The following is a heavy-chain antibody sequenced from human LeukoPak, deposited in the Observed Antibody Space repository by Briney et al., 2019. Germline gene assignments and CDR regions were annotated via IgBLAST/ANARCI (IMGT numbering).Heavy chain of an antibody. D-gene: IGHD4-17*01. Sequence: NPSETLSLTCTVSGDSISSSSYYWGWIRQPPGKGLEWIGSIYYSGSTYYNPSLKSRVTMSVDTSKNQFSLKMSSVTAADTAVYYCARRGGDYINYYFDHWGKGILVTVSS. V-gene: IGHV4-39*01. CDR1: GDSISSSSYY. J-gene: IGHJ4*02. CDR3: ARRGGDYINYYFDH. CDR2: IYYSGST.